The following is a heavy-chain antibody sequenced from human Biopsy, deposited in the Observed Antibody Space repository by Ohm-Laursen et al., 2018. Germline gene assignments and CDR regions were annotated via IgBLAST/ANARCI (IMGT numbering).Heavy chain of an antibody. J-gene: IGHJ4*02. CDR1: GDSVSSGSFY. V-gene: IGHV4-61*01. CDR2: IYDRGSTA. D-gene: IGHD6-19*01. Sequence: SETLSLTCTVSGDSVSSGSFYWTWIRQPPGQGLEYIGYIYDRGSTANYNPSLQNRVTMSVDTSKNQFSLKLSSVIAADTAVYYCARGRRTSGWPYFANWGQGTLVIASS. CDR3: ARGRRTSGWPYFAN.